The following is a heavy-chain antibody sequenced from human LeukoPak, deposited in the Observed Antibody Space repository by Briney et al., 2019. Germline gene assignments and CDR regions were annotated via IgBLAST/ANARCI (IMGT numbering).Heavy chain of an antibody. J-gene: IGHJ4*02. Sequence: KPSETLSLTCSVSGGSITSYYWSWLRQPPGKGLEWIGHVSDGGRTNYSPSLRSRVSISVDTSKNQFSLKLNSVTAADTAVYFCARASTTFDDWGQGTLVTVSS. D-gene: IGHD1-14*01. V-gene: IGHV4-59*01. CDR3: ARASTTFDD. CDR2: VSDGGRT. CDR1: GGSITSYY.